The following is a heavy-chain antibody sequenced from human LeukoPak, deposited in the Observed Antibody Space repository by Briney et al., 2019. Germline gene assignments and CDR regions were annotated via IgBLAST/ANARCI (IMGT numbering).Heavy chain of an antibody. Sequence: ASVKVSCKASGYTFTTYDINWVRQATGQGLEWMGWMNPNNGDTGYAQKFQGRVTITRNTSISTAYMELSSLTSEDTAVYYCARAWSDIVAVVAARNWFDPWGQGTLVTVSS. J-gene: IGHJ5*02. D-gene: IGHD2-15*01. CDR3: ARAWSDIVAVVAARNWFDP. CDR2: MNPNNGDT. V-gene: IGHV1-8*03. CDR1: GYTFTTYD.